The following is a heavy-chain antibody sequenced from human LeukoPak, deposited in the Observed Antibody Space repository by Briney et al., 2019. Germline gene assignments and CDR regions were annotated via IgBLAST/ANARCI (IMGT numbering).Heavy chain of an antibody. D-gene: IGHD4-17*01. V-gene: IGHV4-59*01. CDR3: ARSRRGYGDYGSWFDP. J-gene: IGHJ5*02. CDR2: THESGTT. CDR1: GGSISSFF. Sequence: SETLSLTCTVSGGSISSFFWNWIRQPPGKGLEWIAFTHESGTTNYNPSLKSRVTMSLDTSKNQFSLRLSSVTTADTAFYYCARSRRGYGDYGSWFDPWGQGTLVNVSP.